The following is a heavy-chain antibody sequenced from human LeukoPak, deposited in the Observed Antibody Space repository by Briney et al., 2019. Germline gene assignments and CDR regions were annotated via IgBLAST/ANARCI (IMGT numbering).Heavy chain of an antibody. D-gene: IGHD5-18*01. Sequence: GSLRLSCSASGLTFSSYSMNWVRQAPGKGLEWVSDVSGSGGSTFYADSVEGRFTISRDNSKNTLYLQMNSLRAEDTAVYYCAKAQTAMVYYFDYWGQGTLVTVSS. CDR2: VSGSGGST. CDR3: AKAQTAMVYYFDY. CDR1: GLTFSSYS. V-gene: IGHV3-23*01. J-gene: IGHJ4*02.